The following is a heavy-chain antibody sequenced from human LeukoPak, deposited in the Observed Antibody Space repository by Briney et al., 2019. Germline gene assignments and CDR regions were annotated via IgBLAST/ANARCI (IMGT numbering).Heavy chain of an antibody. D-gene: IGHD7-27*01. J-gene: IGHJ4*02. CDR3: ARGPHWDPHFDY. V-gene: IGHV1-2*02. Sequence: ASVKVSCKASGFTFTAYYMHWVRQAPGQGLEWMGWINPNSGGTNYAQKFQGRVSMTRDTSISTAYMELSRLRSDDTAVYYCARGPHWDPHFDYWGQGTLVTVSS. CDR2: INPNSGGT. CDR1: GFTFTAYY.